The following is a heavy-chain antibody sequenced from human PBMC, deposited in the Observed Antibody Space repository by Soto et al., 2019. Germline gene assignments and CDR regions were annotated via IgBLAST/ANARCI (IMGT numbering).Heavy chain of an antibody. CDR2: IDNAGSSA. D-gene: IGHD2-15*01. Sequence: EVQLVESGGGLVQPGGSLRLSCAASGFTFSIYWMHWVRQAPGKGPVWVSRIDNAGSSARYADSVKGRFTISRDNAKNTVYLQMNRLRAEDTAVYYCTRVGGSVSGMDVWCQGTTVTVSS. CDR1: GFTFSIYW. CDR3: TRVGGSVSGMDV. J-gene: IGHJ6*02. V-gene: IGHV3-74*01.